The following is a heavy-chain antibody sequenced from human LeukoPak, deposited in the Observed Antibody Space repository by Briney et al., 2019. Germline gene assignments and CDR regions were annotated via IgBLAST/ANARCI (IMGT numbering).Heavy chain of an antibody. V-gene: IGHV4-30-2*01. J-gene: IGHJ4*02. D-gene: IGHD6-19*01. CDR3: ARVRDAVAVAGIFDY. CDR1: GGSISSGGYY. Sequence: SQTLSLTCTVSGGSISSGGYYWSWIRQPPGKGLEWIGYIYHSGSTYYNPSLKSRVTISVDTSKNQFSLKLSSVTAADTAVYYCARVRDAVAVAGIFDYWGQGTLVTVSS. CDR2: IYHSGST.